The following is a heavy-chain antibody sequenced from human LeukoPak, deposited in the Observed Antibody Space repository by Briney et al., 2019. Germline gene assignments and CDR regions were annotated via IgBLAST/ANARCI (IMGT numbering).Heavy chain of an antibody. V-gene: IGHV4-4*07. CDR3: VREPQSYYYYYMDV. CDR2: IYTSGST. Sequence: PSETLSLTCTVSGGSISSYYWSWIRQPAGKGLEWIGRIYTSGSTNYNPSLKSRVTMSVDTSKNQFSLKLSSVTAADTAVYYCVREPQSYYYYYMDVWGKGTTVTVSS. J-gene: IGHJ6*03. CDR1: GGSISSYY.